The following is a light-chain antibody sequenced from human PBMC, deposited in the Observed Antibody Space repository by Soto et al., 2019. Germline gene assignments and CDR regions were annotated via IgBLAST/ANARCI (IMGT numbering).Light chain of an antibody. CDR3: SSYKSGSALYV. Sequence: QSALTQPASVSGSPGQSITISCTGTSRDVGGYNSVSWYQQHPGKAPKLMIYEVTNRPSGVSNRFSGSKSGNTASLTISGLQAEDEAHYYCSSYKSGSALYVFGTGTKVTVL. CDR1: SRDVGGYNS. V-gene: IGLV2-14*01. CDR2: EVT. J-gene: IGLJ1*01.